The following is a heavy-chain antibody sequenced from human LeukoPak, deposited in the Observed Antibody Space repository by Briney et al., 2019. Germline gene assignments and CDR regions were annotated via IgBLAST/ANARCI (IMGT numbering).Heavy chain of an antibody. Sequence: ASVKVSCKASGGTFSSYAISWVRQAPGQGLEWMGRIIPIFGTANYAQKFQGRVTITTDESTSTAYMELSSLRSEDTAVYYCATGILGGSTTFGYWGQGTLVTVSS. CDR3: ATGILGGSTTFGY. D-gene: IGHD2-15*01. CDR1: GGTFSSYA. J-gene: IGHJ4*02. CDR2: IIPIFGTA. V-gene: IGHV1-69*05.